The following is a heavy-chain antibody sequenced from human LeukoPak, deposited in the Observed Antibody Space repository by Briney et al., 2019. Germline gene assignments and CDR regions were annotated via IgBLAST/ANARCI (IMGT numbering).Heavy chain of an antibody. CDR1: GFTFSSYT. V-gene: IGHV3-21*01. Sequence: GGSLRLFCAASGFTFSSYTMNWVRQAPGKGLEWVSSISSSSSIYYADSMKGRFTISRDNAKNSLYLQMNSLRAEDTAVYYCAKSFWWFGEFSPFDYWGQGTLVTVSS. CDR3: AKSFWWFGEFSPFDY. CDR2: ISSSSSI. D-gene: IGHD3-10*01. J-gene: IGHJ4*02.